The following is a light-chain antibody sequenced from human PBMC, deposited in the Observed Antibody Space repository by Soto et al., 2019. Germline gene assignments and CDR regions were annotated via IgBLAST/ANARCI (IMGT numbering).Light chain of an antibody. CDR2: SNN. Sequence: QSVLTQPPSASGTPGQRVPISCSGSSSNIGSNTVNWYQQLPGTAPKLLIYSNNQRSSGVPDRFSGSKSGTSASLAISGLQSEDEADYYCAAWDDSLNGYVFGTGTKVTVL. CDR3: AAWDDSLNGYV. V-gene: IGLV1-44*01. J-gene: IGLJ1*01. CDR1: SSNIGSNT.